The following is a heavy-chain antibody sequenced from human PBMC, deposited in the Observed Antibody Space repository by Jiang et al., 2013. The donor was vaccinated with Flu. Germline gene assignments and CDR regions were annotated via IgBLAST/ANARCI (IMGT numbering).Heavy chain of an antibody. CDR2: IKQDGSDN. J-gene: IGHJ4*02. D-gene: IGHD3-22*01. Sequence: QLLESGGNLVQPGGSLRLSCVASGFTFSGYWMSWVRQAPGKGLEWVANIKQDGSDNYYVDSVKGRFTISRDNAKSSLYLQMNSLRVEDTAIYYCARVRGWLLDPFDYWGQGTLVTVSS. V-gene: IGHV3-7*03. CDR1: GFTFSGYW. CDR3: ARVRGWLLDPFDY.